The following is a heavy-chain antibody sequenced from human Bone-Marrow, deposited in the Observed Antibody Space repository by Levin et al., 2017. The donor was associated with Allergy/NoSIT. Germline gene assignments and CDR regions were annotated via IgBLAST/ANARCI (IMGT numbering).Heavy chain of an antibody. CDR3: ALYYYDSSGYYLDY. CDR1: GGSTNSDNYC. J-gene: IGHJ4*02. Sequence: SQTLSLTCAVSGGSTNSDNYCWTWIRQPPGKGLEWIGYLYRSGTTYYNPSLKSRVTFSVDKSKNQFSLKLTSVTAADTAVYYCALYYYDSSGYYLDYWGQGTLVTVSS. V-gene: IGHV4-30-2*01. D-gene: IGHD3-22*01. CDR2: LYRSGTT.